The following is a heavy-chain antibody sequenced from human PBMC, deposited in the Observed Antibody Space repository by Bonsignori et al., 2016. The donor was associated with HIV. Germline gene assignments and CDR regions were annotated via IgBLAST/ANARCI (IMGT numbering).Heavy chain of an antibody. J-gene: IGHJ4*02. V-gene: IGHV1-2*02. D-gene: IGHD5-24*01. CDR2: INPNSGGT. CDR1: GYTFTGYY. CDR3: ARDLEMATICDY. Sequence: ASVKVSCKASGYTFTGYYMHWVRQAPGQGLEWMGWINPNSGGTNYAQKFQGRVTMTRDTSISTAYMELSRLRSDDTAVYYCARDLEMATICDYWGQGTLVTVSS.